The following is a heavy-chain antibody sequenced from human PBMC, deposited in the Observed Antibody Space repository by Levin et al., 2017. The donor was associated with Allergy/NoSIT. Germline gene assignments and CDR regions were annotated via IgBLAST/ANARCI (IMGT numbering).Heavy chain of an antibody. Sequence: GESLKISCKASGYRFTGYYIHWVRQAPGQGLEWMGWINPISGGSSYAQKFQGRVTMTRDTSISTAYMELNRLRSDDTAVYSCARDKSGYWDAYDIWGQGTMVIVSS. J-gene: IGHJ3*02. D-gene: IGHD3-3*01. CDR2: INPISGGS. V-gene: IGHV1-2*02. CDR1: GYRFTGYY. CDR3: ARDKSGYWDAYDI.